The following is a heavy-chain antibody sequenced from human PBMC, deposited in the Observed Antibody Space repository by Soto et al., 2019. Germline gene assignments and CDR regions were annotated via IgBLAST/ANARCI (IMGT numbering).Heavy chain of an antibody. CDR2: VYHTGDT. CDR1: GGTVASSHW. Sequence: ETLSLSCSVSGGTVASSHWWSWVRQSPGRGLEWIVNVYHTGDTNFNPSLQSRVTFSVDKSNNQFSLRLTSVTAADTAVYFCAREIVTAGGNNYFDPWGPGTLVTVYS. D-gene: IGHD2-21*02. CDR3: AREIVTAGGNNYFDP. J-gene: IGHJ5*02. V-gene: IGHV4-4*01.